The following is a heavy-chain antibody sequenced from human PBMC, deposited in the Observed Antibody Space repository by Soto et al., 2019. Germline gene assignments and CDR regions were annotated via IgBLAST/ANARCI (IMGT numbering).Heavy chain of an antibody. J-gene: IGHJ4*02. V-gene: IGHV1-18*01. CDR2: ISAYNGNT. CDR3: GKDRQLELIDY. D-gene: IGHD1-7*01. Sequence: PSVKVSCKASGYTFTSSGISWVRQAPGQGLEWMGWISAYNGNTNYAQKLQGIVTMTSDTSTSTAYMELRSLRSDVSAVYYCGKDRQLELIDYWGQGTLVTVSS. CDR1: GYTFTSSG.